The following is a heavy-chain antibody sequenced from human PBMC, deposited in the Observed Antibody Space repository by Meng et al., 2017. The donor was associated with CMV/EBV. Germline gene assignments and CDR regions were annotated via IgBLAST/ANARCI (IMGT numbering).Heavy chain of an antibody. V-gene: IGHV3-30*04. J-gene: IGHJ4*02. CDR2: VSYDGSNK. CDR3: ARGGYDLGGYFFDY. CDR1: GFIFSRYA. D-gene: IGHD5-12*01. Sequence: GGSLRPSCAASGFIFSRYAMHWVRQAPGKGLEWVSVVSYDGSNKYYADSVKGRFTISRDNSKTLYLQMNTLRIEDTAVYYCARGGYDLGGYFFDYWGQGTQVTVSS.